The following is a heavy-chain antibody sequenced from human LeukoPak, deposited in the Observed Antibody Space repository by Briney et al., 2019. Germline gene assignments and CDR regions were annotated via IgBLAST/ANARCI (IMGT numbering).Heavy chain of an antibody. CDR3: TTDPLITMIEFDP. Sequence: GGSLRLSCAASGFSFSTYAMSWVRQAPGRGLEWVSAVGGEGADTFYADSVKGRFTISRDNSKNTLYLQMNSLKTEDTAVYYCTTDPLITMIEFDPWGQGTLVTVSS. D-gene: IGHD3-22*01. CDR1: GFSFSTYA. V-gene: IGHV3-23*01. J-gene: IGHJ5*02. CDR2: VGGEGADT.